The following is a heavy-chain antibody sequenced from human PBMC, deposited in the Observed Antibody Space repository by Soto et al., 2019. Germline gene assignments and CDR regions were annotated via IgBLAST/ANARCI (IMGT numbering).Heavy chain of an antibody. CDR2: ISATGGGT. Sequence: LRLSCAASGFKFSNYAMSWVRQAPGKGLEWVSLISATGGGTYYADFVKGRFTISRDNSHNTLYLQVHSLTAEDTAVYYCAKDRRAGGNSAFYFDFWGQGAQVTV. V-gene: IGHV3-23*01. J-gene: IGHJ4*02. D-gene: IGHD3-16*01. CDR1: GFKFSNYA. CDR3: AKDRRAGGNSAFYFDF.